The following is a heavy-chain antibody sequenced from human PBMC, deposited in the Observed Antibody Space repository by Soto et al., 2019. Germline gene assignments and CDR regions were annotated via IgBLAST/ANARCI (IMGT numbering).Heavy chain of an antibody. D-gene: IGHD2-15*01. CDR2: INSDGSST. J-gene: IGHJ4*02. Sequence: EVQLVESGGGLVQPGGSLRLSCAASGFTLSSYWMHWVRQAPGKGLVWVSRINSDGSSTSYADSVNGRFTISRDNAKNTLYLQMNSLRAEDTAVYYCSVVVVADTRNSLGYWGQGTLVTVSS. CDR3: SVVVVADTRNSLGY. CDR1: GFTLSSYW. V-gene: IGHV3-74*01.